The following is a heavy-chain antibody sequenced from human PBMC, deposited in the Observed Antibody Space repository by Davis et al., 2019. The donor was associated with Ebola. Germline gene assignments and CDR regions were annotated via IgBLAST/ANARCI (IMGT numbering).Heavy chain of an antibody. J-gene: IGHJ4*02. CDR2: FDPEDGET. D-gene: IGHD6-19*01. Sequence: AASVKVSCKVSGYTLTELSMHWVRQAPGKGIEWMGDFDPEDGETIYAQKFQGRVTMTEDTSTDTAYMELSSLRSEDTAVYYCVTDRYSSGWNGAWGQGTLVTVSS. CDR1: GYTLTELS. V-gene: IGHV1-24*01. CDR3: VTDRYSSGWNGA.